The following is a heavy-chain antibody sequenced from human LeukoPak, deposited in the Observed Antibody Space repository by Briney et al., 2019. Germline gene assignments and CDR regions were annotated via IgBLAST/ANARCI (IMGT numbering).Heavy chain of an antibody. CDR2: ISGSGDNT. CDR1: GFTFSSYA. V-gene: IGHV3-23*01. J-gene: IGHJ4*02. CDR3: ARELAARYCSSTSCRDDY. D-gene: IGHD2-2*01. Sequence: GGSLRLSCAASGFTFSSYAMSWVRQAPGKGLEWVSGISGSGDNTYYADSVKGRFTISRDNAKNSLYLQMNSLRAEDTAVYYCARELAARYCSSTSCRDDYWGQGTLVTVSS.